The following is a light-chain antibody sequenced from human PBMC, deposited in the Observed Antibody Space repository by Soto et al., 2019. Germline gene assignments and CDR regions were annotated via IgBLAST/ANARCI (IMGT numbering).Light chain of an antibody. V-gene: IGKV1-39*01. CDR3: QQSYSTPLT. Sequence: DIQMTQSPSSLSASVGDRVTITCRASQSIGRFLNWYQQKPGKAPKLLIYAASSLQSGVPSRFSGSGSGTDFTLTISSLQPEDFATYYCQQSYSTPLTFGGGTKVDI. CDR2: AAS. CDR1: QSIGRF. J-gene: IGKJ4*01.